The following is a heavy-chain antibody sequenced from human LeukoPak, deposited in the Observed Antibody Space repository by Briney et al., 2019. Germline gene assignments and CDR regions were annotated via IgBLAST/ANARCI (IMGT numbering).Heavy chain of an antibody. CDR3: ANSPRLRYYFDY. CDR2: ISGSGGST. V-gene: IGHV3-23*01. Sequence: GGSLRLSCAASGFTFSSYAMSWVRQAPGKGLEWVSAISGSGGSTYYADSVKGRFTISRDNSKNTLYLQMNSLRAEDTAVYYCANSPRLRYYFDYWGQGTLVTVSS. J-gene: IGHJ4*02. CDR1: GFTFSSYA. D-gene: IGHD4-17*01.